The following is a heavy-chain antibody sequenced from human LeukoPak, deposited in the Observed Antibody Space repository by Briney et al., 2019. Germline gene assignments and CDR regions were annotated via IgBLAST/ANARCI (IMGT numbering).Heavy chain of an antibody. J-gene: IGHJ6*02. D-gene: IGHD5-18*01. CDR2: IGSSSSYI. V-gene: IGHV3-21*01. Sequence: GGSLRLSCAASGFTFSSYSMNWVRQAPGKGLEWVSSIGSSSSYIYYADSVKGRFTISRDNAKNSLYLQMNSLRAEDTAVYYCASNLDTASPYGMDVWGQGTTVTVSS. CDR1: GFTFSSYS. CDR3: ASNLDTASPYGMDV.